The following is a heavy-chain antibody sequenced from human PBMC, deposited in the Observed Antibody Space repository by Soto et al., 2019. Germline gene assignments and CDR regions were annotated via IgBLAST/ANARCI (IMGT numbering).Heavy chain of an antibody. CDR1: GGTFSSYA. CDR3: ASLGYCSSTSCYYYYGMDV. Sequence: SVKVSCKASGGTFSSYAISWVRQAPGQGLEWMGGIIPIFGTANYAQKFQGRVTITADESTSTAYMGLSSLRSEDTAVYHCASLGYCSSTSCYYYYGMDVWGQGTTVTVSS. V-gene: IGHV1-69*13. J-gene: IGHJ6*02. CDR2: IIPIFGTA. D-gene: IGHD2-2*01.